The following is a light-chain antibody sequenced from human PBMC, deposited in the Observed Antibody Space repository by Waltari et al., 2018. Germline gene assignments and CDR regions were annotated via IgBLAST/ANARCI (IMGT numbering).Light chain of an antibody. V-gene: IGKV1-12*01. CDR3: QQANSFLPPT. CDR2: AAA. J-gene: IGKJ4*01. Sequence: DIQMTQSPSSVSASIGDRVTITCRASQGISNWLAWYQQKPGKAPKLLIHAAANLQSGVPSRFGGNGSGTDFSLTSSSLQPEDFATYYCQQANSFLPPTFGGGTKVEIK. CDR1: QGISNW.